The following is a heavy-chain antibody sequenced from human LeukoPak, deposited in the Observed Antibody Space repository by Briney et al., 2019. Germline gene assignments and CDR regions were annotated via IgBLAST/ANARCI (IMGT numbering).Heavy chain of an antibody. CDR2: ITTSATYI. D-gene: IGHD1-26*01. Sequence: GGSLRLSCAASGFTFSSYSMMWVRQAPGKAMEWVSSITTSATYIFYADSVKGRFTISRDNAKNSLYLQMDSLGPEDTAVYYCARDPYSGNYGNDYYYYMDVWGKGTTVTISS. CDR3: ARDPYSGNYGNDYYYYMDV. V-gene: IGHV3-21*01. J-gene: IGHJ6*03. CDR1: GFTFSSYS.